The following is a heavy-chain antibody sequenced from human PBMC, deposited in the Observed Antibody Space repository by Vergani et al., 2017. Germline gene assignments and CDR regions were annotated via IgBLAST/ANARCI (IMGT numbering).Heavy chain of an antibody. Sequence: QVQLVESGGGVVQPGGSLRLSCAASGFTFSSYGMHWVRQAPGKGLEGVAFIRYDGSNKYYADSVKGRFTISRDNSKNTLYLQMNSLRAEDTAVYYCAKIAVAGTTDYWGQGTLVTVSS. CDR3: AKIAVAGTTDY. CDR1: GFTFSSYG. D-gene: IGHD6-19*01. V-gene: IGHV3-30*02. CDR2: IRYDGSNK. J-gene: IGHJ4*02.